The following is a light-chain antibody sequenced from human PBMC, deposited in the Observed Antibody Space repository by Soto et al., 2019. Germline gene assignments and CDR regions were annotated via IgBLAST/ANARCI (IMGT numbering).Light chain of an antibody. Sequence: EIVLTQSPGTLSLSPGERATLSCRASQSFTSTYLAWYQQKPGQAPRLLIYGASSRATGVPDRFSGSGSGTDFTLTISRLEPEDFAVYYCQHYESSPPSYTFGQGTKLEIK. CDR2: GAS. CDR1: QSFTSTY. CDR3: QHYESSPPSYT. V-gene: IGKV3-20*01. J-gene: IGKJ2*01.